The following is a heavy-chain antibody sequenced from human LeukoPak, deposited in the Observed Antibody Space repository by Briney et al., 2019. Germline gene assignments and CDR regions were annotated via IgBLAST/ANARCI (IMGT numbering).Heavy chain of an antibody. V-gene: IGHV4-39*01. CDR1: GGSISSSSYY. CDR2: IYYSGST. CDR3: ARRWGSRRELWWYD. Sequence: SETLSLTCTVSGGSISSSSYYWGWIRQPPGKGLEWLGSIYYSGSTYYNPSLKSRVTISVDTSKNQFSLKLSSVTAADTAVYYCARRWGSRRELWWYDWGQGTLVTVSS. J-gene: IGHJ4*02. D-gene: IGHD2-21*01.